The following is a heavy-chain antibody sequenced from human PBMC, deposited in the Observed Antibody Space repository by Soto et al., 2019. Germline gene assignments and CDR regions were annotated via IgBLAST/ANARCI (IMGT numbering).Heavy chain of an antibody. CDR2: ISGSGGST. CDR1: GLTFSSYA. J-gene: IGHJ5*02. D-gene: IGHD2-21*01. CDR3: TKDPRRVVIRNDWFDP. Sequence: PGGSLRLSCAASGLTFSSYAMSWVRQAPGKGLEWVSAISGSGGSTYYPASGKGKSTIPRDNSKNTLHPQMNSLRAEDTAVYYCTKDPRRVVIRNDWFDPWGQGTLVTVSS. V-gene: IGHV3-23*01.